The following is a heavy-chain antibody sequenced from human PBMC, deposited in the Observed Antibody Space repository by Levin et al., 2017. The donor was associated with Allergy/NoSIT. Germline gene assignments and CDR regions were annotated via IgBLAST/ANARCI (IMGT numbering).Heavy chain of an antibody. CDR2: IRGDGRST. J-gene: IGHJ2*01. CDR1: GIPFSNYA. D-gene: IGHD2-15*01. Sequence: LSLTCAASGIPFSNYAMSWVRQSPGKGLEWVSSIRGDGRSTYYADSVKGRFTISRDNSKNTLFLQMNSLEAEDTATYSCAKGMRHVVGDHWYFDLWGRGTLVTVSS. V-gene: IGHV3-23*01. CDR3: AKGMRHVVGDHWYFDL.